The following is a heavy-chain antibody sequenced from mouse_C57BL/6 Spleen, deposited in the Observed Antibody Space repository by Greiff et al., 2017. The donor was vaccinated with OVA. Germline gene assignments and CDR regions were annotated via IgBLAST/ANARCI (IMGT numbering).Heavy chain of an antibody. V-gene: IGHV10-1*01. CDR3: VREGYSNYVGYYAMDY. D-gene: IGHD2-5*01. CDR2: IRSKSNNYAT. J-gene: IGHJ4*01. CDR1: GFSFNTYA. Sequence: EVQLQESGGGLVQPKGSLKLSCAASGFSFNTYAMNWVRQAPGKGLEWVARIRSKSNNYATYYADSVKDRFTISRDDSESMLYLQMNNLKTEDTAMYYCVREGYSNYVGYYAMDYWGQGTSVTVSS.